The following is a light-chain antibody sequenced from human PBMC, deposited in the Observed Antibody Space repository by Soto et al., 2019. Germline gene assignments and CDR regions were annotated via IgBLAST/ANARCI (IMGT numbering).Light chain of an antibody. V-gene: IGLV1-40*01. CDR2: GDN. Sequence: QSVLTQPPSVPGAPGQTVTISCTGSGSNIGAPYDVHWYQHLPGTAPKLLIYGDNNRPSGVPDRFSGSKSGTSASLAITRLQAEDEADYYCQSYDISLHNYVFGTGTKVTVL. CDR1: GSNIGAPYD. J-gene: IGLJ1*01. CDR3: QSYDISLHNYV.